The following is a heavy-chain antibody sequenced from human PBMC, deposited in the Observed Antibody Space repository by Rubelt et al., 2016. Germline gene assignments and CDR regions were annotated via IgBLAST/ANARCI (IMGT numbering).Heavy chain of an antibody. CDR1: GFTFRTYA. V-gene: IGHV3-23*01. Sequence: EVQLLESGGGLVQPGGSLRLSCAASGFTFRTYAMSWVRQAPGKGLEWVSGVSGSGDNTYYADSVKGRFTISRDNSKNTLFLQMHTRLSEDTAVYYCARDCLAYGPLWGQGTLVTVSS. CDR3: ARDCLAYGPL. D-gene: IGHD4-17*01. CDR2: VSGSGDNT. J-gene: IGHJ4*02.